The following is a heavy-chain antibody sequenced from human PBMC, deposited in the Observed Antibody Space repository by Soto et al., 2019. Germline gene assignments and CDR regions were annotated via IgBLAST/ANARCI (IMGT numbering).Heavy chain of an antibody. D-gene: IGHD2-15*01. Sequence: QVQLQESGPGLVKPSQTLSLTCTVSGGSISSGDYYWSWIRQPPGKGLEWIGYIYYSGSTYYSPSLKSRVTISVDTSKNQFSLKLSSVTAADTAVYYCARVAWDCSGGSCYDGAFDYWGQGTLVTVSS. J-gene: IGHJ4*02. CDR3: ARVAWDCSGGSCYDGAFDY. V-gene: IGHV4-30-4*01. CDR1: GGSISSGDYY. CDR2: IYYSGST.